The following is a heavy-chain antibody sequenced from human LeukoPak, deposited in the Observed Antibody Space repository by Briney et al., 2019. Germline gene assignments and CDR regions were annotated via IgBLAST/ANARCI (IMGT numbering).Heavy chain of an antibody. CDR1: GFIFSGYG. D-gene: IGHD3-10*01. J-gene: IGHJ1*01. CDR2: ISHYETNQ. CDR3: AKDRIIISFGDVSKH. Sequence: GGSLRLSCAASGFIFSGYGMHWVRQAPGKGLEWVALISHYETNQHYADSVKGRFTIYRDNSKNTLYLQMNNLRVDDTAVYYCAKDRIIISFGDVSKHWGQGTLVTVSS. V-gene: IGHV3-30*18.